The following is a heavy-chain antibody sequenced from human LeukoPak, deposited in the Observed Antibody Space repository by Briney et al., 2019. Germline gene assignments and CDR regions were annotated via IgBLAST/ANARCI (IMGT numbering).Heavy chain of an antibody. CDR3: AREHPYYYDSSGTALTAEIKYYFDY. CDR2: INPSGGST. Sequence: ASVKVSCKASGYTFTSYYMHWVRQAPGQGLEWMGIINPSGGSTSYAQKFQGRVTMTRDMSTSTVYMELSSLRDEDTAVYYCAREHPYYYDSSGTALTAEIKYYFDYWGQGTLVTVSS. CDR1: GYTFTSYY. V-gene: IGHV1-46*01. J-gene: IGHJ4*02. D-gene: IGHD3-22*01.